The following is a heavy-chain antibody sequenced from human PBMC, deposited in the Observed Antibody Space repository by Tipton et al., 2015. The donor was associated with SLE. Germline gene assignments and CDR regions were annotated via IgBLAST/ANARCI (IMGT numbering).Heavy chain of an antibody. J-gene: IGHJ6*03. D-gene: IGHD2-2*01. CDR1: GGSFSGYY. CDR2: INHSGST. Sequence: TLSLTCAVYGGSFSGYYWSWIRQPPGKGLEWIGEINHSGSTNYNPSLKSRVTISVDTSKNQFSLKLSSVTAADTAVYYCARGQCTSCYYYYMDVWGKGTTVIVSS. V-gene: IGHV4-34*01. CDR3: ARGQCTSCYYYYMDV.